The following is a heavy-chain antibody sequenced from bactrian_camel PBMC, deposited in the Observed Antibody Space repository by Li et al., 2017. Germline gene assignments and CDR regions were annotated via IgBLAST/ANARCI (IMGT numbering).Heavy chain of an antibody. CDR2: VTSDEDI. D-gene: IGHD5*01. CDR3: AAAGEGWVPSNY. J-gene: IGHJ4*01. CDR1: GDTHNTYT. V-gene: IGHV3S53*01. Sequence: HVQLVESGGGSVEAGGSLRLSCSASGDTHNTYTMAWFRQEAGKVRELVASVTSDEDITYADSVKGRFTISRDNAKNTLYLQINSLKPEDTAVYYCAAAGEGWVPSNYWGQGTQVTVS.